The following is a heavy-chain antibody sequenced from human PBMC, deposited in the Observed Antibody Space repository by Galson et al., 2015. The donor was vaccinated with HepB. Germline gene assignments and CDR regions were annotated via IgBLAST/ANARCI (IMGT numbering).Heavy chain of an antibody. Sequence: SLRLSCAASGFSFSSYAMHWVRQAPGKGLEWVAAISYDGSNKYHADSVKGRLTISRDNSQDTLSLQMNSLRVEDTAVYYCARPNSLVAGYLQHWGQGTLVTVSS. J-gene: IGHJ1*01. CDR2: ISYDGSNK. D-gene: IGHD2-15*01. CDR1: GFSFSSYA. V-gene: IGHV3-30*04. CDR3: ARPNSLVAGYLQH.